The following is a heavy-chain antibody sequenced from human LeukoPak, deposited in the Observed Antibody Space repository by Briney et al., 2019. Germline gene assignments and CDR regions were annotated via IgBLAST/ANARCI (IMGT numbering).Heavy chain of an antibody. CDR2: IAGSGGSS. D-gene: IGHD3-10*01. CDR3: AKDRGWFGGSLANFDS. CDR1: GFTFSSYS. Sequence: PGGSLRLSCAASGFTFSSYSMNWVRQAPGKGLEWVSAIAGSGGSSYYADSVKGRFSISRDNSKNTLYVQMNSLRAEDTAVYYCAKDRGWFGGSLANFDSWGQGTLVTVSS. J-gene: IGHJ4*02. V-gene: IGHV3-23*01.